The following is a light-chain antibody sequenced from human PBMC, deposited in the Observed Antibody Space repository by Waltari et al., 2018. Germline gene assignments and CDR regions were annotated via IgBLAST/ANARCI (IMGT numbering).Light chain of an antibody. CDR3: SSHTTSSIWV. Sequence: QSALTQPASVSGSLGQSITIPCTGTSSYVGGYNFVSCDQQDPGKAPILMIYEVSNRPSGVSNRFSGSKSGNTASLTISGLQAEDEADYYCSSHTTSSIWVFGGGTKVTVL. J-gene: IGLJ3*02. CDR1: SSYVGGYNF. V-gene: IGLV2-14*01. CDR2: EVS.